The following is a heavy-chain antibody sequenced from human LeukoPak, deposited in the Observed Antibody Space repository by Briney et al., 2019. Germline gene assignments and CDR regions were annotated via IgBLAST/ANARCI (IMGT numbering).Heavy chain of an antibody. CDR1: GGSISSYY. CDR2: IYYSGST. V-gene: IGHV4-59*01. D-gene: IGHD3-3*01. J-gene: IGHJ4*02. CDR3: ARASPGDFWSGYSAGYFDY. Sequence: SETLSLTCTGSGGSISSYYWSWIRQPPGKGLEWIGYIYYSGSTNYNPSLKSRVTISVDTSKNQFSLKLSSVTAADTAVYYCARASPGDFWSGYSAGYFDYWGQGTLVTVSS.